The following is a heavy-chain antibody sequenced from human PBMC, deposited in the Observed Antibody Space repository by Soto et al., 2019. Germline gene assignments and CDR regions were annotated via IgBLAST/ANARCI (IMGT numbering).Heavy chain of an antibody. CDR1: GFTFSSYV. CDR2: ISADARVT. CDR3: AREGAFMPGACFDY. V-gene: IGHV3-30*04. D-gene: IGHD2-21*02. J-gene: IGHJ4*02. Sequence: GGSLTLSCAASGFTFSSYVAHWVRQAPGKGLEWVAVISADARVTYYADSVKGRFTISRDNSKSMLYLQMSSLIGKDTAVFYYAREGAFMPGACFDYWGQG.